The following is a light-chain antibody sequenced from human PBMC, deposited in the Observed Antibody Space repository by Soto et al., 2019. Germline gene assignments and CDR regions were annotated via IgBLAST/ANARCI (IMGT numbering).Light chain of an antibody. J-gene: IGKJ1*01. V-gene: IGKV1-5*01. CDR3: QHMRT. CDR2: DAF. Sequence: DIQMTQSPSTLSASIGDRVTITCRASQNINNWTAWYQQKPGKAPKFLIYDAFTLESGVPSRFSGSGFGTEFSLTISSLQPDDFGSYYCQHMRTFGQGTKVDIK. CDR1: QNINNW.